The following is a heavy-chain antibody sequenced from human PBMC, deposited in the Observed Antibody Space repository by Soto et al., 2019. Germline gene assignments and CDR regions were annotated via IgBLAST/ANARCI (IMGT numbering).Heavy chain of an antibody. CDR1: GFTFSSYA. J-gene: IGHJ6*02. CDR2: ISGSGGST. V-gene: IGHV3-23*01. D-gene: IGHD3-10*01. CDR3: AKALTITPYYYYGMDV. Sequence: GGSLRLSCAASGFTFSSYAMSWVRQAPGKGLEWVSAISGSGGSTYYADSVKGRFTISRDNSKNTLYLQMNSLRAEDTAVYYCAKALTITPYYYYGMDVWGQGTKVTVSS.